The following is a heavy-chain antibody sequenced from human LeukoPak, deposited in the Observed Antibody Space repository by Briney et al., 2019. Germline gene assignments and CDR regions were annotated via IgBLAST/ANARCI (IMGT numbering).Heavy chain of an antibody. V-gene: IGHV3-9*01. Sequence: GGSLRLSCAASGFTFDDYAMHWARQAPGKGLEWVSSISWNSGTRRYADSVKGRFTISRDNAKNSLYLQMNGLRAEVTALYYCAKASGGYCSSISCYHFDYWGQGILVTVSS. CDR3: AKASGGYCSSISCYHFDY. J-gene: IGHJ4*02. D-gene: IGHD2-2*01. CDR2: ISWNSGTR. CDR1: GFTFDDYA.